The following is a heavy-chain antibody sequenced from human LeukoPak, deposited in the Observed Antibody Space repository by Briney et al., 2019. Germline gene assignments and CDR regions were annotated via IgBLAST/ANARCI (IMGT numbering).Heavy chain of an antibody. J-gene: IGHJ6*03. CDR2: ISSTGNYI. D-gene: IGHD1-26*01. V-gene: IGHV3-21*01. CDR3: ARDWSGSYASYHYYMDV. Sequence: GGSLRLSCTASGFTFEYYVMSWVRQAPGKGLEWVASISSTGNYINYADSLKGRLTISRDNANNSLSLQMNSLRAEDTAVYYCARDWSGSYASYHYYMDVWGKGTTVTVSS. CDR1: GFTFEYYV.